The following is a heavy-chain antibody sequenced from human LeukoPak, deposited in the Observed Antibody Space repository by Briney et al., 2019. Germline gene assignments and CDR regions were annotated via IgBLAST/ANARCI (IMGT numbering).Heavy chain of an antibody. D-gene: IGHD6-19*01. V-gene: IGHV1-18*01. CDR1: GYTFTSYG. J-gene: IGHJ1*01. Sequence: ASVKVSCKASGYTFTSYGINWVRQAPGQGLEWMGWINTYSGNTNYTQKFQGRVTMTTDTSTSTAYMELRSLGSDDTAVYYCARVPQWLEYFQHWGQGTLVTVSS. CDR2: INTYSGNT. CDR3: ARVPQWLEYFQH.